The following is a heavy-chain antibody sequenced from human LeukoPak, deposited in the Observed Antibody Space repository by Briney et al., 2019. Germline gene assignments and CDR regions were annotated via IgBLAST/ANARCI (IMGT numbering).Heavy chain of an antibody. V-gene: IGHV4-59*01. Sequence: SETLSLTCTVSGGFISSYYWSWIRQPPGKGLEWIGYIYYSGSTSYNPSLKSRVTISVDTFRNQFSLKLTSVTAADTAIYYCAKSDYYGASDYWGQGTLVTVSS. D-gene: IGHD3-10*01. CDR3: AKSDYYGASDY. J-gene: IGHJ4*02. CDR2: IYYSGST. CDR1: GGFISSYY.